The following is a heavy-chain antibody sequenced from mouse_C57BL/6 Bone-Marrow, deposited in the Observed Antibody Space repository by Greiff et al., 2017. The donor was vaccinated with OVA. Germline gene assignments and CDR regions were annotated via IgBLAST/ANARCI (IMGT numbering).Heavy chain of an antibody. CDR3: ATFYYGNYVLAY. Sequence: QVQLQQSGPELVKPGASVKISCKASGYAFSSSWMNWVKQRPGKGLEWIGRIYPGDGDTNYNGKFKGKATLTADKSSSTAYMQLSSLTSEDSAVYFCATFYYGNYVLAYWGQGTLVTVSA. V-gene: IGHV1-82*01. J-gene: IGHJ3*01. CDR2: IYPGDGDT. CDR1: GYAFSSSW. D-gene: IGHD2-1*01.